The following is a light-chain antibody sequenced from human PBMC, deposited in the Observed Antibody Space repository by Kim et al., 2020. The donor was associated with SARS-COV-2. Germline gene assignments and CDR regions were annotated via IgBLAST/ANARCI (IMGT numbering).Light chain of an antibody. CDR3: LQYATSPLT. CDR1: QTVGKNY. CDR2: DAS. Sequence: PGKRANLSCKASQTVGKNYLAWYQQKPGQAPRLLIHDASSRATGIPDRFSGSGSGTDFTLTINRLEPEDFAVYYCLQYATSPLTFGPGTKVDIK. V-gene: IGKV3-20*01. J-gene: IGKJ3*01.